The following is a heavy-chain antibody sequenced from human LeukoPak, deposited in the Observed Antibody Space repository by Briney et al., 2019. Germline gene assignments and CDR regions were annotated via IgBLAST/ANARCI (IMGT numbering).Heavy chain of an antibody. D-gene: IGHD2-21*02. CDR3: ARVGVAHCGGDCSYFDY. CDR1: GLTFTTYA. J-gene: IGHJ4*02. Sequence: GGSLRLSCAASGLTFTTYAMHWVRQAPGRELEWVSFISYDGSNKYYADSVKGRFTISRDNSKNTLYLQMNSPRAEDTAVYYCARVGVAHCGGDCSYFDYWGQGTLVTVSS. V-gene: IGHV3-30-3*01. CDR2: ISYDGSNK.